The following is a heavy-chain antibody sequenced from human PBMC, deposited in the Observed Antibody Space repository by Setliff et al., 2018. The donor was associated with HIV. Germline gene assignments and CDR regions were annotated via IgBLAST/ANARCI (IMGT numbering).Heavy chain of an antibody. Sequence: LSLTCTVSAVSIGGYSWSWIRQSPGKGLEWIGSIYSTDTTNHNPSLESRVTISVDKSKNQFSLKLNSVTAADTAVYYCARHGTWNSQRFHFDYWGQGTLVTVSS. CDR3: ARHGTWNSQRFHFDY. J-gene: IGHJ4*02. D-gene: IGHD1-7*01. CDR1: AVSIGGYS. CDR2: IYSTDTT. V-gene: IGHV4-4*09.